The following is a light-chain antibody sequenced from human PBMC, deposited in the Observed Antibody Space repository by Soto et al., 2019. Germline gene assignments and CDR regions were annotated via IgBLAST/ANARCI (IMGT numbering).Light chain of an antibody. CDR1: QSVDRY. V-gene: IGKV3-11*01. Sequence: EIVLTQSPATLSSSPGERATLSCRASQSVDRYLAWYQQKPGQAPRLLIYDASNRATGIPARFSGSGSGTDFTLTISSLEPEDFAVYYCQQRYNWPPLTFGGGTKVEIK. J-gene: IGKJ4*01. CDR2: DAS. CDR3: QQRYNWPPLT.